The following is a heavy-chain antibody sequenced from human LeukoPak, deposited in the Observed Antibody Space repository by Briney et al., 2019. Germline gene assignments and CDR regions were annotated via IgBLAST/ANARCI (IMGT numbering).Heavy chain of an antibody. CDR2: IGSTGTYI. CDR3: ARDRSSSWYSD. V-gene: IGHV3-21*01. Sequence: PGGSLRLSCAASGFTFSRYRMNWVRQAPGKGLEWVSSIGSTGTYIYYADSVKGRFTISRDNAKNSLYLQMYSLRAEDTAVYYCARDRSSSWYSDWGQGTLVTVSS. J-gene: IGHJ4*02. CDR1: GFTFSRYR. D-gene: IGHD6-13*01.